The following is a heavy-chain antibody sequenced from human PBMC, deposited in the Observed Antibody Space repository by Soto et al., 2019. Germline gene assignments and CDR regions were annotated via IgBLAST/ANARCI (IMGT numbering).Heavy chain of an antibody. J-gene: IGHJ4*02. V-gene: IGHV3-30-3*01. CDR1: GFTFSSYA. CDR3: ARSEMGATPFDY. D-gene: IGHD1-26*01. CDR2: ISYDGSNK. Sequence: QVQLVESGGGVVQPGRSLRLSCAASGFTFSSYAMHWVRQAPGKGLEWVAVISYDGSNKYYADSVKGRFTISRDNSKNTLYLQMNSLRAEDTAVYYCARSEMGATPFDYWGQGTLVTVSS.